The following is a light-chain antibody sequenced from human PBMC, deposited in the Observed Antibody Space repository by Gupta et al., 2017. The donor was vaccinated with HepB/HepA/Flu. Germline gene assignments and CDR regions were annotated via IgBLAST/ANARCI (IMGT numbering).Light chain of an antibody. CDR3: QQSYITPFT. J-gene: IGKJ3*01. CDR2: GSL. V-gene: IGKV1-39*01. Sequence: DVQMTQSPSSLSASVGDRVTITCRASQSVSHFLNWYQQKPGEAPKLLIYGSLTLQSGVPSRFSGSGSGTDLTLTISSLQPEDFATYYCQQSYITPFTFGPGTKVDIQ. CDR1: QSVSHF.